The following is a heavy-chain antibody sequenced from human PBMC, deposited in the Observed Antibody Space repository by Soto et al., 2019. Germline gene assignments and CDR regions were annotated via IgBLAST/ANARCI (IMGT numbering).Heavy chain of an antibody. J-gene: IGHJ4*02. CDR1: GFIFRDYA. V-gene: IGHV3-23*01. Sequence: GGSLRLSCAASGFIFRDYAMSWVRQVPGKGLEWVSGVSATGAPGESAYYYSASVKGRFTISRDDSKNALFLQMNNLRAEDTALYYCAKVDGYSSTWCLFDSWGQGTLVTVSS. D-gene: IGHD6-13*01. CDR3: AKVDGYSSTWCLFDS. CDR2: VSATGAPGESA.